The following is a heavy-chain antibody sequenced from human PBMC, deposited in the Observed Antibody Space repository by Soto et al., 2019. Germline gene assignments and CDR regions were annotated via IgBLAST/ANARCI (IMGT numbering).Heavy chain of an antibody. D-gene: IGHD4-17*01. V-gene: IGHV3-48*03. CDR1: GFTFSSYE. CDR2: ISSSGSTI. CDR3: ARGMTTVTTSDWGPGNYYYYVMEV. J-gene: IGHJ6*02. Sequence: EVQLVESGGGLVQPGGSLRLSCAASGFTFSSYEMNWVRKAPGKGLEWVSYISSSGSTIYYADSVKGRFTISRDNAKNSQYLQMNSLRAEDTAVYYCARGMTTVTTSDWGPGNYYYYVMEVWGQGTTVTVSS.